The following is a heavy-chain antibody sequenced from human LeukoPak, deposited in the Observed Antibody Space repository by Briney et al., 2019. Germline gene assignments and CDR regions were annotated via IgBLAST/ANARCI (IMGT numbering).Heavy chain of an antibody. V-gene: IGHV1-69-2*01. J-gene: IGHJ4*02. D-gene: IGHD1-26*01. CDR3: ATLGSGSYYRAY. Sequence: ASLKISCEVSGYTFTDYYMHWVHQAPGKGLEWMGLVDPEDGETIYAEKFQGRVTITADTSTDTAYMELSSLRSEDTAVYYCATLGSGSYYRAYWGQGTLVTVSS. CDR1: GYTFTDYY. CDR2: VDPEDGET.